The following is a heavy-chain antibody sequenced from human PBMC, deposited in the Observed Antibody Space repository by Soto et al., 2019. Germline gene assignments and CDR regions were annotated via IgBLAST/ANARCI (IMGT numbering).Heavy chain of an antibody. CDR1: GYTFTSYG. CDR2: ISAYNGNT. D-gene: IGHD6-25*01. J-gene: IGHJ4*02. Sequence: ASVKVSCKASGYTFTSYGISWVRQAPGQGLEWMGWISAYNGNTNYAQKLQGRVTMTTDTSTSTAYMELRSLRSDDTAVYYCARADSFGDPQRLRFDYLAQRALVTVSA. V-gene: IGHV1-18*01. CDR3: ARADSFGDPQRLRFDY.